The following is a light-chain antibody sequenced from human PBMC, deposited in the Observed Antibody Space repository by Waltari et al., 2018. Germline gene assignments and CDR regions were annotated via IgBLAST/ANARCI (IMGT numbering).Light chain of an antibody. CDR2: GAS. CDR3: QQYGSSPQT. Sequence: CSADQSVSSSDVAWYQQKPGQAPRLLIYGASSRATGIPDRFSGSGSGTDFTLTISRLEPEDFAVYYCQQYGSSPQTFGQGTKVEIK. J-gene: IGKJ1*01. V-gene: IGKV3-20*01. CDR1: QSVSSSD.